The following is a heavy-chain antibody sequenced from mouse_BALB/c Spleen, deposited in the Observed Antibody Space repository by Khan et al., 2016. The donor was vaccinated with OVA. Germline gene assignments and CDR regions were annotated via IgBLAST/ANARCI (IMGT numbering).Heavy chain of an antibody. Sequence: QVQLQQSGAELARPGASVKMSCKASGYTFTSYTMHWVKQRPGQGLEWIGYINPGSGYTNYNQKFKDKATLTADKSSSTAYMHLSSLTSEDSAVYYCAREGAYYRSDGWFAYWGQGTLVTVSA. CDR3: AREGAYYRSDGWFAY. CDR2: INPGSGYT. J-gene: IGHJ3*01. V-gene: IGHV1-4*01. CDR1: GYTFTSYT. D-gene: IGHD2-14*01.